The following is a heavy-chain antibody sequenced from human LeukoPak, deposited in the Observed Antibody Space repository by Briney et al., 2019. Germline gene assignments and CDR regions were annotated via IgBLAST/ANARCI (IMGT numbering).Heavy chain of an antibody. CDR3: ARLSSDWDYGMDV. J-gene: IGHJ6*02. CDR1: EYTFIGYY. Sequence: ASVKDSCKASEYTFIGYYLHWVRQAPGQGPEWMGWINPNRGDTNYAQKFQGRVTMTRDTSISTAYMELSRLTSDDTAVYYCARLSSDWDYGMDVWGQGTTVTVSS. D-gene: IGHD6-19*01. CDR2: INPNRGDT. V-gene: IGHV1-2*02.